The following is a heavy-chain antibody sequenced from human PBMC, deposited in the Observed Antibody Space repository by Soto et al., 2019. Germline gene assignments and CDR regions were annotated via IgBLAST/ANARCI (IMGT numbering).Heavy chain of an antibody. V-gene: IGHV4-31*03. CDR3: ARDLSSSNYEKDHISPFDI. CDR1: GGSISSGGYY. D-gene: IGHD1-7*01. CDR2: IYYSGST. Sequence: SETLSLTCTVSGGSISSGGYYWSWIRQHPGKGLEWIGYIYYSGSTYYNPSLKSRVTISVDTSKNQFSLKLSSVTAADTAVYCCARDLSSSNYEKDHISPFDIWGQGTMVTVAS. J-gene: IGHJ3*02.